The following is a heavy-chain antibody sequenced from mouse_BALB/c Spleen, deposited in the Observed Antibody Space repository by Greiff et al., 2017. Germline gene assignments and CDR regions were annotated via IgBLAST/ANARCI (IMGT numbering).Heavy chain of an antibody. D-gene: IGHD1-1*01. J-gene: IGHJ4*01. CDR2: IDPANGNT. Sequence: EVQLQQSGAELVKPGASVKLSCTASGFNFNDTYMHWVQQRPEQGLEWIGRIDPANGNTKYDPKFQGKATITADTSSNTAYLQLSSLTSEDTAVYYCALYCDSSYGYYAMDYWGQGTSVTVSS. V-gene: IGHV14-3*02. CDR3: ALYCDSSYGYYAMDY. CDR1: GFNFNDTY.